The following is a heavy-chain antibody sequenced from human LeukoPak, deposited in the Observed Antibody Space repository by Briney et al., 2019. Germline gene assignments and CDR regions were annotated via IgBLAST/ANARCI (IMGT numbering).Heavy chain of an antibody. Sequence: ASVKVSCKASGGTFSSYAISWVRQAPGQGLEWMGGIIPIFGTANYAQKFQGRVTITADESTSTAYMELSSLRSEDTAVYYCARARYYYDSSGYIDYWGQGTLVTVSS. CDR1: GGTFSSYA. V-gene: IGHV1-69*13. J-gene: IGHJ4*02. CDR3: ARARYYYDSSGYIDY. CDR2: IIPIFGTA. D-gene: IGHD3-22*01.